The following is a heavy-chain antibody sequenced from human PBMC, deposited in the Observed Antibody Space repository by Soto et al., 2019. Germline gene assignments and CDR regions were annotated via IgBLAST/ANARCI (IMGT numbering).Heavy chain of an antibody. Sequence: GGSPRLSCAASGFTFRSFTMNWVRQAPGKGLEWVSTISSNSAYIYYTDALRGRFTISRDNAKNSLHLQMNSLRAEDTAVYYCTRDASRDSSARGWFDPWGPGTLVTVSS. CDR2: ISSNSAYI. CDR3: TRDASRDSSARGWFDP. V-gene: IGHV3-21*01. D-gene: IGHD6-13*01. J-gene: IGHJ5*02. CDR1: GFTFRSFT.